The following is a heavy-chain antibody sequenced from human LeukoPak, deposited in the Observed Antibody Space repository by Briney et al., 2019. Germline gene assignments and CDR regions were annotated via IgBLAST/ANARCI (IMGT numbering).Heavy chain of an antibody. CDR2: INPNSGGT. J-gene: IGHJ4*02. V-gene: IGHV1-2*02. Sequence: ASVKVSCKASGYTFTGYYMHWVRQAPGQGLEWMGWINPNSGGTNYAQKFQGRVTMTRETSISTAYMELSRLRSDDTAVYYCARGPHGSIVVVINFGYWGQGTLVTVSS. CDR1: GYTFTGYY. CDR3: ARGPHGSIVVVINFGY. D-gene: IGHD3-22*01.